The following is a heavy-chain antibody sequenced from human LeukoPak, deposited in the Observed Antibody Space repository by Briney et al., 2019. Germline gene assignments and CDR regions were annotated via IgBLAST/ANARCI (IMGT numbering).Heavy chain of an antibody. Sequence: SETLSLTCTVSGGSISSYYWSLIRQPAGKGLEWIGRIYTSGSTNHNPYLKSRVTMSVDTSKNQFSLKLSSVTAADTAVYYCARDLKELGYCSSTSCLSNWFDPWGQGTLVTVSS. CDR3: ARDLKELGYCSSTSCLSNWFDP. CDR1: GGSISSYY. J-gene: IGHJ5*02. D-gene: IGHD2-2*01. CDR2: IYTSGST. V-gene: IGHV4-4*07.